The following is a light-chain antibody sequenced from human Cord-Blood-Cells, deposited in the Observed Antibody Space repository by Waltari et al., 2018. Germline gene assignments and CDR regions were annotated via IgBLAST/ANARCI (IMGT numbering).Light chain of an antibody. CDR3: QQYYSTPLT. CDR1: QSFLSSSNVKNY. Sequence: IVLTQTPDFSAVSLDARASSNCKSSQSFLSSSNVKNYLAWYQQKPGQPPKLLIYCASTRETGVPDRFSGSGSGTDFTLTISSLQAEDVAVYYCQQYYSTPLTFGGGTKVEIK. CDR2: CAS. V-gene: IGKV4-1*01. J-gene: IGKJ4*01.